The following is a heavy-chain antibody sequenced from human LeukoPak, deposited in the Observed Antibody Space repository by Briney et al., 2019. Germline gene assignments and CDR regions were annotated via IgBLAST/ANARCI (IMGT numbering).Heavy chain of an antibody. CDR1: GGTFSSYA. CDR2: IIPILGIA. CDR3: ASLGTDIGYCSSTSCYVS. Sequence: GASVKVSCKASGGTFSSYAISWVRQAPGQGLEWMGRIIPILGIANYAQKFQGRVTITADKSTSTAYMELSSLRSEDTAVYYCASLGTDIGYCSSTSCYVSWGQGTLVTVSS. J-gene: IGHJ5*02. V-gene: IGHV1-69*04. D-gene: IGHD2-2*01.